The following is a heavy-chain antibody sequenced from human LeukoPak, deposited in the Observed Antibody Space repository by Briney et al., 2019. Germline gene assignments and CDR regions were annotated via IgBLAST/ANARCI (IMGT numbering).Heavy chain of an antibody. CDR1: GGSINSYY. Sequence: SETLSLTCTVSGGSINSYYWSWIRQPPGKGLEWIGYIYYIGSTNYNPSLKSRFTISIDTSKNQFSLKLSSVTAADTAVYYCARTTEGGYTYDYFYYYYMDVWGKGTTVTISS. CDR2: IYYIGST. V-gene: IGHV4-59*01. D-gene: IGHD5-18*01. J-gene: IGHJ6*03. CDR3: ARTTEGGYTYDYFYYYYMDV.